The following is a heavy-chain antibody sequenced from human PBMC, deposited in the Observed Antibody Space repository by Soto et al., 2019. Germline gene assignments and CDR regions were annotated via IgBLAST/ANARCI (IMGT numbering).Heavy chain of an antibody. V-gene: IGHV3-53*02. J-gene: IGHJ3*02. CDR2: IYSGGST. CDR1: GFTVSSNY. CDR3: AREGVAVTKGDAFDI. Sequence: EVQLVETGGGLIQPGGSLRLSCAASGFTVSSNYMSWVRQAPGKGLEWVSVIYSGGSTYYADSVKGRFTISRDNSKNTQYLQMNSLRAEDTAVYYCAREGVAVTKGDAFDIWGQGTMVTVSS. D-gene: IGHD2-21*02.